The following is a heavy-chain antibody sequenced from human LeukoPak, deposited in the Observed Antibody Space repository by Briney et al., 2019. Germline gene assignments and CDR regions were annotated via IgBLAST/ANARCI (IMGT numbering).Heavy chain of an antibody. CDR3: AKDKVATGTDAFDI. J-gene: IGHJ3*02. Sequence: GRSLRLSCAASGFTFDDYAMHWVRQAPGKGLEWVSGISWNSGGIGYADSVKGRFTISRDNAKNSLYLQMNSLRAEDTALYYCAKDKVATGTDAFDIWGQGTMVTVSS. CDR1: GFTFDDYA. V-gene: IGHV3-9*01. D-gene: IGHD5-12*01. CDR2: ISWNSGGI.